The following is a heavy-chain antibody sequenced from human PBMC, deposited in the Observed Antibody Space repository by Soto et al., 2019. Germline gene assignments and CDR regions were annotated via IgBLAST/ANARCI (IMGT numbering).Heavy chain of an antibody. CDR2: IIPIFGTA. CDR1: GGTFSSYA. D-gene: IGHD3-10*01. V-gene: IGHV1-69*13. Sequence: SVKVSCKASGGTFSSYAISWVRQAPGQGLEWMGGIIPIFGTANYAQKFQGRVTITADESTSTAYMELSSLRSEDTAVYYCARDHTLFRGVTPWGVMDVWGQGTTVTVSS. J-gene: IGHJ6*02. CDR3: ARDHTLFRGVTPWGVMDV.